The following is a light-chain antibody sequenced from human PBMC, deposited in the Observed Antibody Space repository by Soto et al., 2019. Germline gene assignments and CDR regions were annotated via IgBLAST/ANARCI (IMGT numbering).Light chain of an antibody. V-gene: IGKV3-15*01. CDR3: QQSNNWTSTYT. CDR1: QSVSSN. CDR2: SAS. J-gene: IGKJ2*01. Sequence: EIVMTQSPATLSVSPGERATLSCRASQSVSSNLAWYQQKPGQAPRLLIYSASTRATGIPARFSGSGSGTEVTLTISSLQSEDFSVYYCQQSNNWTSTYTFGQGTKMEIK.